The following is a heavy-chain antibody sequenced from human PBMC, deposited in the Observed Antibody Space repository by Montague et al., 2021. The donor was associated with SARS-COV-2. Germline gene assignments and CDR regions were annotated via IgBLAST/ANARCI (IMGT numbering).Heavy chain of an antibody. V-gene: IGHV4-4*02. CDR3: ARGRGWLVFDY. CDR2: VYHGGRT. J-gene: IGHJ4*02. Sequence: SETLSLTCAVSGGSISSSNYWIWVRQPPGKGLEWIGEVYHGGRTXXKPXLKSRVTISVDKSKNQLSLKLTAVTAADTAVYYCARGRGWLVFDYWGQGNLVTVSS. D-gene: IGHD6-19*01. CDR1: GGSISSSNY.